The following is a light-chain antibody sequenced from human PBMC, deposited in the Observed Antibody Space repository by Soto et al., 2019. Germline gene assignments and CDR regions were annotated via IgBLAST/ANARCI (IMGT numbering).Light chain of an antibody. V-gene: IGLV1-40*01. Sequence: QSVLTQPPSVSGAPGQRVTISCTGSRTNIGAGYDVHWYQQLPGTAPKILIHGNNNRPSGVPDRFSGSVSGTSASLAITGPQAEDEADYYCQSYDSSLTALFVFGTGTKLTVL. CDR2: GNN. CDR1: RTNIGAGYD. CDR3: QSYDSSLTALFV. J-gene: IGLJ1*01.